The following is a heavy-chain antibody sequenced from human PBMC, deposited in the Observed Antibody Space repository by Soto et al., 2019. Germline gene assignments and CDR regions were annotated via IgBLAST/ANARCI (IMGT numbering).Heavy chain of an antibody. D-gene: IGHD4-17*01. V-gene: IGHV1-69*01. CDR1: GGTFSSYA. Sequence: QVQLVQSGAEVQKPGSSVKVSCKASGGTFSSYAISWVRQAPGQGLEWMGGIIPIFGTANYAQKFQGRVTITADESTSTAYMELSSLRSEDTAVYYCARDLKGYDLCGDYDLCWYYGMDVWGQGTTVTVSS. CDR2: IIPIFGTA. CDR3: ARDLKGYDLCGDYDLCWYYGMDV. J-gene: IGHJ6*02.